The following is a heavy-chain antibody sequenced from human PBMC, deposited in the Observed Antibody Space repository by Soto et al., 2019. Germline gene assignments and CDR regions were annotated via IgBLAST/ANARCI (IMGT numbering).Heavy chain of an antibody. CDR2: IIPIFGTA. D-gene: IGHD5-18*01. CDR3: ASAAGGYSYGFTTPRIDY. CDR1: GGTFSSYA. Sequence: QVQLVQSGAEVKKPGSSVKVCCKASGGTFSSYAISWVRQAPGQGLEWMGGIIPIFGTANYAQKFQGRVTITADESTSTAFMVLSSLRSEDTAVYYCASAAGGYSYGFTTPRIDYWGQGTLVTVSS. J-gene: IGHJ4*02. V-gene: IGHV1-69*01.